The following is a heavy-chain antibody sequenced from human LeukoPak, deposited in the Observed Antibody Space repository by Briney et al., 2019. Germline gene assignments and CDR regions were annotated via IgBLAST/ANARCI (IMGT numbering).Heavy chain of an antibody. CDR3: AREASSGWYDY. D-gene: IGHD6-19*01. Sequence: GGSLRLSCAASRFTFRNFGMHWVRQAPGKGLEWVAIIWYDGSEKYYADSVKGRFTISRDNSKNTLFLQMNSLRAEDTALYYCAREASSGWYDYWGQGTLVTVSS. CDR2: IWYDGSEK. V-gene: IGHV3-30*02. CDR1: RFTFRNFG. J-gene: IGHJ4*02.